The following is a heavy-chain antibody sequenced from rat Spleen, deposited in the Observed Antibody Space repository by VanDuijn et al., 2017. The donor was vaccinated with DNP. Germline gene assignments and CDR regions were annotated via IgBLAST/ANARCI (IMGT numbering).Heavy chain of an antibody. CDR1: GFIFSNYG. J-gene: IGHJ3*01. V-gene: IGHV5-19*01. D-gene: IGHD1-12*02. CDR3: TVDRDGSYGVAY. CDR2: ISDSGGFT. Sequence: EVQLVESGGGLVQPGRSLKLSCAASGFIFSNYGMHWIRQAPTKGLEWVASISDSGGFTCYRDSVKGRFTISRDNAKSTLYLQMDSLRSEDTATYYCTVDRDGSYGVAYWGQGTLVTVSS.